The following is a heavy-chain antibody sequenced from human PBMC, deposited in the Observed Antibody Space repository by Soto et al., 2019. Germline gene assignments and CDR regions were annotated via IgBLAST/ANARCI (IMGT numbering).Heavy chain of an antibody. V-gene: IGHV4-34*01. D-gene: IGHD2-8*02. CDR3: ARDKITGLFDY. CDR2: INHSGST. CDR1: GGSFSGYY. Sequence: QVQLQQWGAGLLKPSETLSLTCAVYGGSFSGYYWTWIRQPPGTGLEWIGEINHSGSTNYNPSLKSRVTISVDTSKRQFSLKLTSVTVADTDVYYCARDKITGLFDYWGQGTLVTVSS. J-gene: IGHJ4*02.